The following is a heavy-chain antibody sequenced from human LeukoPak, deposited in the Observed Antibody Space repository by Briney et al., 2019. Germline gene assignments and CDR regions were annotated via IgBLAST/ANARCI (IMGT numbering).Heavy chain of an antibody. J-gene: IGHJ3*02. D-gene: IGHD1-1*01. CDR2: IIPIFGTA. CDR3: ARDTTGTTGI. Sequence: SVKVSCKASGGTFSSYAISWARQAPGQGLEWMGGIIPIFGTANYAQKFQGRVTITADESTSTAYMELSSLRSEDTAVYYCARDTTGTTGIWGQGTMVTVSS. CDR1: GGTFSSYA. V-gene: IGHV1-69*01.